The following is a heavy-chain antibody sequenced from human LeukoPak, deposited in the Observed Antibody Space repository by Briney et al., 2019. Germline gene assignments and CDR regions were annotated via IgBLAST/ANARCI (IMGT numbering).Heavy chain of an antibody. J-gene: IGHJ3*02. D-gene: IGHD6-6*01. CDR3: ARGPSIAARYDAFDI. CDR1: GFTFSSHW. V-gene: IGHV3-74*01. CDR2: IKSDGSST. Sequence: GGSLRLSCAVSGFTFSSHWMRWVRQAPGKGLVWVSHIKSDGSSTNYADSVKGRFTISRDNAKNTLYLQVISLRAEDTAVYYCARGPSIAARYDAFDIWGQGTMVTVSS.